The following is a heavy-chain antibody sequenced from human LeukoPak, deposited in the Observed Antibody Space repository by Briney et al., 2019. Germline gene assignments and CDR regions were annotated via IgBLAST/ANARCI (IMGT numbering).Heavy chain of an antibody. Sequence: GGSLRLSCAASGFTFSSYGMSWVRQAPGKGLEWVSAISGSGGSTYYADSVKGRFTISRDNSKNTLSLQMNSLRGEDTAIYYCAKGGSSWRGGPSDSWGQGILVTVSS. J-gene: IGHJ4*02. D-gene: IGHD6-13*01. CDR3: AKGGSSWRGGPSDS. CDR1: GFTFSSYG. V-gene: IGHV3-23*01. CDR2: ISGSGGST.